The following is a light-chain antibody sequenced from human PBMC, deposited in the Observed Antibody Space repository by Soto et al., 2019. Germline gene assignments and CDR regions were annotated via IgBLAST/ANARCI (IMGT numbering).Light chain of an antibody. J-gene: IGKJ4*01. CDR1: QDIAIY. CDR2: AAS. V-gene: IGKV1-9*01. CDR3: QQLRMYPST. Sequence: IQLTPPPSSLSASVGDRVTITCRASQDIAIYLAWYQQKPGEAPKLLIYAASTLYGGVPSRFSGSGSGTDFALTITSLQAEDIATYNCQQLRMYPSTFGGGTKVEI.